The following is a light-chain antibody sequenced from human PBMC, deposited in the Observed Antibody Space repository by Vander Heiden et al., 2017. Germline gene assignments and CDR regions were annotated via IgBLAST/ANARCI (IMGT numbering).Light chain of an antibody. CDR2: QDN. V-gene: IGLV3-1*01. CDR1: KLGDKY. Sequence: SYELTQPPSVSVSPGQTASITCSGDKLGDKYACWYQRKPGQSPVLVIYQDNKRPSGIPERFSGSNSGNTATLTISGTQAMDEADYYCQSWDSSSYVFGTGTKVTVL. J-gene: IGLJ1*01. CDR3: QSWDSSSYV.